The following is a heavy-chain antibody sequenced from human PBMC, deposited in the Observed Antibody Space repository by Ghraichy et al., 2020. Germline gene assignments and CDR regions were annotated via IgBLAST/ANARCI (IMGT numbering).Heavy chain of an antibody. J-gene: IGHJ5*02. D-gene: IGHD4-23*01. CDR2: IYNDGIT. CDR3: AANYGVNSWLDP. Sequence: SETLSLTCTVSGGSISSYYGSWSRQPAGKGLEWIGRIYNDGITNYNPALQSRVTMSVDTSKNQYSLKLRSVTAADTAVYYCAANYGVNSWLDPWGQGTLVTVSS. V-gene: IGHV4-4*07. CDR1: GGSISSYY.